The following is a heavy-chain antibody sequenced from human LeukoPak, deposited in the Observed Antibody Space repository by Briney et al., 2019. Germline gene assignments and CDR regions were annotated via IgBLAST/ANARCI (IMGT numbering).Heavy chain of an antibody. J-gene: IGHJ4*02. V-gene: IGHV4-39*07. CDR3: ARADRGVLND. D-gene: IGHD3-10*01. CDR1: GGSISSSSYY. CDR2: IYYSGST. Sequence: SETLSLTCTVSGGSISSSSYYWGWIRQPPGKGLEWIGSIYYSGSTYYNPSLKSRVTISVDTSKNQFSLKLSSVTAADTAVYHCARADRGVLNDWGQGTLVTVSS.